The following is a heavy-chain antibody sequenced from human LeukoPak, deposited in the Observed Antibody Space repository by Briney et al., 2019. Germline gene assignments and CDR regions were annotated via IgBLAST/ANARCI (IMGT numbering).Heavy chain of an antibody. D-gene: IGHD3-22*01. CDR1: GFTFSSYW. J-gene: IGHJ5*02. V-gene: IGHV3-74*01. Sequence: GGSLRLSCAASGFTFSSYWMHWVRQAAGKGLVWVSRINNDGRSTTHADSVKGRFTISRDNAKNTSYLQMNSLRAEDTAVYYCVSGAYYSDKGGYLHHWGQGTLVTVSS. CDR2: INNDGRST. CDR3: VSGAYYSDKGGYLHH.